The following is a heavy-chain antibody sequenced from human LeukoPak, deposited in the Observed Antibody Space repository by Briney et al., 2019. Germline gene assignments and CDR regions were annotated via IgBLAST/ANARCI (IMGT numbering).Heavy chain of an antibody. CDR1: GYRFTTYW. D-gene: IGHD5-12*01. J-gene: IGHJ4*02. Sequence: GESLRISCQGSGYRFTTYWIGWVRQMPGKGLEWMGIIYPGDSDTRYSPSFQGQVTISVDKSIFTAYLEWSSLKASDTAIYYCARQPPSGYDYDYWGQGTLVTVSS. CDR3: ARQPPSGYDYDY. V-gene: IGHV5-51*01. CDR2: IYPGDSDT.